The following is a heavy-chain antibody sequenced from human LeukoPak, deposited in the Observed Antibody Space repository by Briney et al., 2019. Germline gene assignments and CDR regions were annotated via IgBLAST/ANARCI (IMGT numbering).Heavy chain of an antibody. CDR3: ARSGKWELILFDY. V-gene: IGHV3-48*01. CDR2: ISSSSSTI. CDR1: GFTFSSYS. D-gene: IGHD1-26*01. Sequence: GGSLRLSCAASGFTFSSYSMNWVRQAPGKGLDGVSYISSSSSTIYYADSVKGRFTISRDNAKNSLYLQMNSLRAEDTAVYYCARSGKWELILFDYWGQGTLVTVSS. J-gene: IGHJ4*02.